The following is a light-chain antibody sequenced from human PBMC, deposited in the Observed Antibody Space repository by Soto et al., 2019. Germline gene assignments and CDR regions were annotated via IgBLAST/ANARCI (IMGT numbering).Light chain of an antibody. Sequence: EIVLTQSPATLSLSPGERATLSCRASQDINSYLAWYQQKPGQAPRLLIYDASNRATGIPARISGSGSGTDSTLTISSLEPEDFAVYFCQHRKNWPYTFGQGTKLEIK. CDR2: DAS. CDR3: QHRKNWPYT. CDR1: QDINSY. V-gene: IGKV3-11*01. J-gene: IGKJ2*01.